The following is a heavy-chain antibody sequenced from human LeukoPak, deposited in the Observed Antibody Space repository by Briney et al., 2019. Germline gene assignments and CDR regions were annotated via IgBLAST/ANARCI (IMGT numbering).Heavy chain of an antibody. V-gene: IGHV4-31*03. CDR2: ISYSGST. CDR3: ARAEYSSSASFDY. Sequence: PSETLSLTCTVSGGSISSGGYFWSWIRQHPGKGLEWIGYISYSGSTYYNPSLKSRVTISLDTSRNQFSLKLSSVTAADTAVYYCARAEYSSSASFDYWGQGTLVTVSS. D-gene: IGHD6-6*01. CDR1: GGSISSGGYF. J-gene: IGHJ4*02.